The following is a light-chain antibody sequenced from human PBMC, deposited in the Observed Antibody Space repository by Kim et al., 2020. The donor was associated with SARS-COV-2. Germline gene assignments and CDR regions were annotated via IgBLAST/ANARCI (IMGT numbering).Light chain of an antibody. V-gene: IGLV2-14*01. CDR3: CSYTNSGTYV. Sequence: QSSPTQPASVSGSLGQSITISCTGTSSDVGGQKYVSWYQQRPGKAPKLMIFDVTNRPSGVSNHFSGSKSGNTASLTISRLRAEDEADYYCCSYTNSGTYVFGTGTKVTVL. CDR2: DVT. J-gene: IGLJ1*01. CDR1: SSDVGGQKY.